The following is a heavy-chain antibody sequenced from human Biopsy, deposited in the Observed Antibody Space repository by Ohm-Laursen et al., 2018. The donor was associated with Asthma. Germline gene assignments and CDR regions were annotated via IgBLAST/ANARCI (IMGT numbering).Heavy chain of an antibody. D-gene: IGHD4-17*01. CDR2: HDHEEGGT. CDR1: GYSLTDLS. V-gene: IGHV1-24*01. J-gene: IGHJ4*02. CDR3: ASDFPKDYVRYNFQF. Sequence: ASVEVSYKISGYSLTDLSMHWVRQAPGQGLEWMGGHDHEEGGTVNARRFQGRVTMTEDTSTDTAYMELSSLSSDDTAVYYCASDFPKDYVRYNFQFWGQGTLVTVSS.